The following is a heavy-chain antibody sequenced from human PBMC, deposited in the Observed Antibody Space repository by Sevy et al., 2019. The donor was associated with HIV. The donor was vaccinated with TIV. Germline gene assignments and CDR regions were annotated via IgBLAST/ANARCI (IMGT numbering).Heavy chain of an antibody. CDR2: IPFVGIHK. V-gene: IGHV3-30*03. D-gene: IGHD6-13*01. J-gene: IGHJ5*02. Sequence: QLGGPLKPSCEAPASTFITFASHGVPQPPGRGLKGVEVIPFVGIHKYYADSVKGRFTISRDDSKSSLYLQMNTLRAEDTAVYYCARDAGYSVNWYPRFDPWGQGTLVTVSS. CDR1: ASTFITFA. CDR3: ARDAGYSVNWYPRFDP.